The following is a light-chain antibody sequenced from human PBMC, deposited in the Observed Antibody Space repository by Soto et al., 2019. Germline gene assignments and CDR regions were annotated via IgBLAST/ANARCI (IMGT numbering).Light chain of an antibody. CDR2: GAS. CDR1: QSVSRNS. J-gene: IGKJ2*01. Sequence: EIVLTQSPGTLSLSPGERATLSCRASQSVSRNSLAWYQQQPGQAPRLLIYGASSRATDIPDRFSGSGSGTDFTLIVSRLEPEDIATYYCQQYDNLPKTFGQGTKLEIK. CDR3: QQYDNLPKT. V-gene: IGKV3-20*01.